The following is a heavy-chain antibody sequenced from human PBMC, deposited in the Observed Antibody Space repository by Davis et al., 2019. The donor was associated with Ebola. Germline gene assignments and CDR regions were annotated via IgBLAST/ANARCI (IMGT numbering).Heavy chain of an antibody. V-gene: IGHV3-66*04. D-gene: IGHD6-19*01. CDR1: GFSVTSTY. Sequence: PGGSLRLSCAASGFSVTSTYVSWVRQAQGKGLEWVSVMYTACTTRCTDYADSVKGRFIVSRDNSKNTVFLQMNSLRVEDTALYYCVRHYSTVWYHYDYFDYWGQGVLVTVSS. J-gene: IGHJ4*02. CDR2: MYTACTTRCT. CDR3: VRHYSTVWYHYDYFDY.